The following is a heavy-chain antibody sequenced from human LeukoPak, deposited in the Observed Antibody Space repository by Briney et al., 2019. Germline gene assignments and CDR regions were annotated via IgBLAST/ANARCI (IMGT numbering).Heavy chain of an antibody. CDR1: GDSISSGSYY. Sequence: PSETLSLTCTVSGDSISSGSYYWSWIRQPPGKGLEWIGYIYYSGSTNYNPSLKSRVTVSVDTSKNQFSLKLSSVTAADTAVYYCARGDARGYSYGHFHFDHWGHGTLVTVSS. CDR2: IYYSGST. D-gene: IGHD5-18*01. J-gene: IGHJ4*01. V-gene: IGHV4-61*01. CDR3: ARGDARGYSYGHFHFDH.